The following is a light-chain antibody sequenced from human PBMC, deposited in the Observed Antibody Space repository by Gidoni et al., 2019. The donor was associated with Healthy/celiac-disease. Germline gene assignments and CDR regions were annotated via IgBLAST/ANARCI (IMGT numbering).Light chain of an antibody. CDR3: RQALQTPHT. J-gene: IGKJ2*01. CDR2: LGS. Sequence: DIVVTQLPLSLPVTPGEPASISCRSSQSLLHSNGYNYLDWYLQKPGQSPQLLIYLGSNRASGVPDRFSGSGSGTDFTLKISRVEAEDVGVYYCRQALQTPHTFXXXTKLEIK. V-gene: IGKV2-28*01. CDR1: QSLLHSNGYNY.